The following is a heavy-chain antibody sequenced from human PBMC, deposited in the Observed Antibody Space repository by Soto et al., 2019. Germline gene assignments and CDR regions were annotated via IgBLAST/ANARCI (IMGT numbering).Heavy chain of an antibody. CDR2: ISAYNGNT. V-gene: IGHV1-18*01. Sequence: QVQLVQSGAEVKKPGASVKVSCKASGYTFTSYGISWVRQAPGQGLEWMGWISAYNGNTNYAQKLQGRVTMTTDTSTSTAYMELRSLRSDDTAVYYCAITAELLWFGDQGGYWGQGTLVTVSS. J-gene: IGHJ4*02. CDR3: AITAELLWFGDQGGY. D-gene: IGHD3-10*01. CDR1: GYTFTSYG.